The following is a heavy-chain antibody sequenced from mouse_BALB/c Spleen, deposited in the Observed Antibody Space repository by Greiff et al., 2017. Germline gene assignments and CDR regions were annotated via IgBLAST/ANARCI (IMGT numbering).Heavy chain of an antibody. CDR3: AITVVAPYAMDY. CDR1: GFSLTSYG. Sequence: VQLQESGPGLVAPSQSLSITCTVSGFSLTSYGVHWVRQPPGKGLEWLGVIWAGGSTNYNSALMSRLSISKDNSKSQVFLKMNSLQTDDTAMYYCAITVVAPYAMDYWGQGTSVTVSS. D-gene: IGHD1-1*01. V-gene: IGHV2-9*02. J-gene: IGHJ4*01. CDR2: IWAGGST.